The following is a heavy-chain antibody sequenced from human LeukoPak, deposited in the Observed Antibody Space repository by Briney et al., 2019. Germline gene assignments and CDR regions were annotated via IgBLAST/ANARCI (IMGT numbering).Heavy chain of an antibody. Sequence: HEASVRVSCKASGYTFNNYGISWVRQAPGQGLEWMGWVTSYNGDTNYAQKFHGRVTMTTDTSTSTAHMELRSLRFDDTAIYYCAKDWHILTGRNCFDPWGQGTLVTVSS. J-gene: IGHJ5*02. CDR3: AKDWHILTGRNCFDP. D-gene: IGHD3-9*01. CDR1: GYTFNNYG. V-gene: IGHV1-18*01. CDR2: VTSYNGDT.